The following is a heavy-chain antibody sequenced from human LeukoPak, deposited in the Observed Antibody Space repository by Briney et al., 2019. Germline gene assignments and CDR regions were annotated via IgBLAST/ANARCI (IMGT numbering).Heavy chain of an antibody. Sequence: ASVKVSCKASGYTFTSYGISWVRQAPGQGLEWMGWISAYNGNTNYAQKLQGRVTMATDTSTSTAYMELRSLRSDDTAVYYCARDLPIVGATTRFDYWGQGTLVTVSS. CDR2: ISAYNGNT. CDR3: ARDLPIVGATTRFDY. D-gene: IGHD1-26*01. V-gene: IGHV1-18*01. CDR1: GYTFTSYG. J-gene: IGHJ4*02.